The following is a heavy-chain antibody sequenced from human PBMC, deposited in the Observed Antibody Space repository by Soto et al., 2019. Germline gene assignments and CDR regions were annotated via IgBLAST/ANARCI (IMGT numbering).Heavy chain of an antibody. CDR1: GFLFHTYT. CDR3: AKCSPRYSSGLKAYYFDY. J-gene: IGHJ4*02. V-gene: IGHV3-23*01. Sequence: GGSLRLSCSASGFLFHTYTINWVRQAPGKGLEWVSVISGSGGSTYYADSVKGRFTISRDNSRNTLYLQMNSLRAEGTAVYYCAKCSPRYSSGLKAYYFDYWGQGTLVTVSS. CDR2: ISGSGGST. D-gene: IGHD6-19*01.